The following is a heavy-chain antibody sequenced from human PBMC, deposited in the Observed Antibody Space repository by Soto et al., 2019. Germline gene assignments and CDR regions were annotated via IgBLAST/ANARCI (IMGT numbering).Heavy chain of an antibody. D-gene: IGHD6-19*01. V-gene: IGHV4-39*01. CDR1: GGSISSSSYY. J-gene: IGHJ4*02. CDR2: IYYSGST. Sequence: QLQLQESGTGLVKPSETLSLTCTVSGGSISSSSYYWGWIRQPPGKGLEWIGSIYYSGSTYYNPSLKSRVTISVDTSKNQFSLKLSSVTAADTAVYYCARLHFEVAGPIDYWGQGTLVTVSS. CDR3: ARLHFEVAGPIDY.